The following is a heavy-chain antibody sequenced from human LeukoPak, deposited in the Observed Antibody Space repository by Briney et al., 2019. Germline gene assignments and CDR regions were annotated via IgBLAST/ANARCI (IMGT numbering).Heavy chain of an antibody. Sequence: ASVKVSCKASGYTFTGYYMHWVRQAPGQGLEWMGWINPNSGGTNYARKFQGRVTMTRDTSISTAYMELSRLRSDDTAVYYCARELSGSYSNDAFDIWGQGTMVAVSS. V-gene: IGHV1-2*02. CDR1: GYTFTGYY. CDR2: INPNSGGT. D-gene: IGHD1-26*01. J-gene: IGHJ3*02. CDR3: ARELSGSYSNDAFDI.